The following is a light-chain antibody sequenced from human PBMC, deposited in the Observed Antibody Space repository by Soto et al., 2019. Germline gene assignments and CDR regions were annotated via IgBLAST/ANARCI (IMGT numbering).Light chain of an antibody. J-gene: IGLJ1*01. CDR1: SSNIGSNT. V-gene: IGLV1-44*01. CDR3: AAWDDRLDVYV. Sequence: QSALTQPPSASGTPGQIVAISGSGSSSNIGSNTVTWYQQLPGTAPKLLIYSTSQRSSGVPGRFSGSKSGASASLSISGLQSEDEADYYCAAWDDRLDVYVFGTGTKLTVL. CDR2: STS.